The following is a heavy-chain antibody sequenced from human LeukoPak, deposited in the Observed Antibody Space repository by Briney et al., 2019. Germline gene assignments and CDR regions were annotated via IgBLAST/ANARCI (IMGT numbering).Heavy chain of an antibody. CDR3: ARQETSLLWFGELLSYYYYMDV. V-gene: IGHV4-34*01. Sequence: SETLSPTCAVYGGSFSGYYWSWIRQPPGKGLEWIGEINHSGSTNYNPSLKSRVTISVDTSKNQFSLKLSSVTAADTAVYYCARQETSLLWFGELLSYYYYMDVWGKGTTVTVSS. D-gene: IGHD3-10*01. CDR2: INHSGST. CDR1: GGSFSGYY. J-gene: IGHJ6*03.